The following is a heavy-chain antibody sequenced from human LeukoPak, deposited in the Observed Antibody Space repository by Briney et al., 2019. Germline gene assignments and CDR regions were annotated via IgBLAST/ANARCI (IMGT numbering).Heavy chain of an antibody. CDR1: VYNFATYG. Sequence: APVKVSCKASVYNFATYGISWVRQAPGQGLEWMGWFAPYNNNGNSAQKFQGRLTMTTDTSTSTASMELRSLRSDDTAVYYCTRDPRHKYGNFDNWGQGTLVTVSS. CDR3: TRDPRHKYGNFDN. V-gene: IGHV1-18*01. D-gene: IGHD6-6*01. J-gene: IGHJ4*02. CDR2: FAPYNNNG.